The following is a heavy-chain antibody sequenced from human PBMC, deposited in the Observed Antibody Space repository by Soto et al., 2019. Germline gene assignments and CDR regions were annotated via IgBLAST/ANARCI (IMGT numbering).Heavy chain of an antibody. CDR3: ARGLLLYYYDSSGYYWDH. J-gene: IGHJ4*02. D-gene: IGHD3-22*01. CDR2: INHSGST. V-gene: IGHV4-34*01. Sequence: SETLSLTCAVYGGSFSGYYWSWIRQPPGKGLEWIGEINHSGSTNYNPSLKSRVTISVDTSKNQFSLKLSSVTAADTAVYYCARGLLLYYYDSSGYYWDHWGQGTLVTVSS. CDR1: GGSFSGYY.